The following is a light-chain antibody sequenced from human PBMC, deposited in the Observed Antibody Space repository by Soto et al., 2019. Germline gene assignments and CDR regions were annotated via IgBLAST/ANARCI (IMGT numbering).Light chain of an antibody. V-gene: IGLV2-14*02. CDR1: SSDVGSYNL. CDR2: EGS. CDR3: QSYDSSLSVSYV. Sequence: QSVLTQPASVSGSPGQSITISCIGTSSDVGSYNLVSWYQQHPGKAPKLMIHEGSKRPSGVSNHFSGSKSGNTASLTISGLQAEDEADYYCQSYDSSLSVSYVFXTGTKVTVL. J-gene: IGLJ1*01.